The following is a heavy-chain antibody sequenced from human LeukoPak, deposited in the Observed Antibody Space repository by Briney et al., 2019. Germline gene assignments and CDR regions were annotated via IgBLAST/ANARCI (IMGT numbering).Heavy chain of an antibody. Sequence: GGSLRLSCAASGFTFSSYGMNWVRQAPGKGLEGVSYISSSGSTIYYADSVKGRFTISRDNAKNSLYLQMNSLRAEDTAVYYSASRPADYYYMDFWGKGTTVTVSS. CDR2: ISSSGSTI. CDR1: GFTFSSYG. J-gene: IGHJ6*03. CDR3: ASRPADYYYMDF. V-gene: IGHV3-48*03.